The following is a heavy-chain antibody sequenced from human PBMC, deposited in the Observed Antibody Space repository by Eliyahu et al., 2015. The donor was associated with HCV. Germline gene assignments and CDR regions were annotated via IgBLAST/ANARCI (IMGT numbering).Heavy chain of an antibody. CDR2: ISYDGSNK. CDR3: AKERWRYGSYQGGMDV. V-gene: IGHV3-30*18. J-gene: IGHJ6*02. Sequence: QVQLVEFGGGVVQPGRSLRLSCAASGFTFSSYGMHWVRQAPGKRLEWVAVISYDGSNKYYADSVKGRFTISRDNSKNTLYLQMNSLRAEDTAVYYCAKERWRYGSYQGGMDVWGQGTTVTVSS. D-gene: IGHD1-26*01. CDR1: GFTFSSYG.